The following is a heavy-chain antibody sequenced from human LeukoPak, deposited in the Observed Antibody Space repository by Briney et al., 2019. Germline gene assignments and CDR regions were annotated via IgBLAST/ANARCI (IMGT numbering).Heavy chain of an antibody. CDR1: GFTFYRFW. Sequence: GGSLRLSCAASGFTFYRFWMRWVRQAPGKGRAWVANIKGDGSANYYVGCGKGRFTISRDNAKNSLFLQMNSLRAEDTAVYYCAREARIYGSEGHSGLPPDYWGQGSLVTVSS. D-gene: IGHD3-10*01. J-gene: IGHJ4*02. V-gene: IGHV3-7*01. CDR3: AREARIYGSEGHSGLPPDY. CDR2: IKGDGSAN.